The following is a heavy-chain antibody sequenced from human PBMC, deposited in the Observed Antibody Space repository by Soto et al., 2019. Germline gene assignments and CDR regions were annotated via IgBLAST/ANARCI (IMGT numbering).Heavy chain of an antibody. Sequence: SVKVSCKAAGGTFSSYAISWVRQAPGQGLEWMGGIIPIFGTANYAQKFQGRVTITADKSTSTAYMELSSLRSEDTAVYYCARGELPAHDAFDIWGQGTTVPV. D-gene: IGHD1-7*01. CDR1: GGTFSSYA. CDR2: IIPIFGTA. J-gene: IGHJ3*02. CDR3: ARGELPAHDAFDI. V-gene: IGHV1-69*06.